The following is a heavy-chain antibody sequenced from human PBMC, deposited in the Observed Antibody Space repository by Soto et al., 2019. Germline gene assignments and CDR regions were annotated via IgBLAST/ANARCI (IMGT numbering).Heavy chain of an antibody. J-gene: IGHJ2*01. CDR2: ISGSGGST. D-gene: IGHD6-19*01. CDR3: AKVGLLAVAGYWYFDL. CDR1: GFTFSSYA. V-gene: IGHV3-23*01. Sequence: EVQLLESGGGLVQPGGSLRLSCAASGFTFSSYAMSWVRQAPGKGLEWVSAISGSGGSTYYADSVKGRFTISRDNSKNTLYLQMNCLRAEDTAVYYCAKVGLLAVAGYWYFDLWGRGTLVTVSS.